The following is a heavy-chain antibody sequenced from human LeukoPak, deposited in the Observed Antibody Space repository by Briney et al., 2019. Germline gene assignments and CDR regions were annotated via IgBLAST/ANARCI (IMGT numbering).Heavy chain of an antibody. CDR3: ARSPMPPPNWRPYFFDY. CDR2: ISGSAGDT. J-gene: IGHJ4*02. V-gene: IGHV3-23*01. CDR1: GFTFSSYA. Sequence: PGGSLRLSCAASGFTFSSYAMSWVRQAPGKGLEWVSAISGSAGDTYYQDSVKGRFTISRDNSKNTLYLQMNSLRAEDTAVYYCARSPMPPPNWRPYFFDYWGQGTLVTVSS. D-gene: IGHD1-1*01.